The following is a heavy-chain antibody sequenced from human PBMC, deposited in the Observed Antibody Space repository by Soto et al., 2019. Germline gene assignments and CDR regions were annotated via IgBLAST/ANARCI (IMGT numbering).Heavy chain of an antibody. CDR2: IYGGGGRST. J-gene: IGHJ4*02. CDR1: GFNFRGYT. V-gene: IGHV3-23*01. Sequence: DVQLLESGGDLVQPGGSLRLSCAASGFNFRGYTMSWVRQAPGKGLEWVSSIYGGGGRSTFYSASVKGRFVISRDDSQNTLCLQMNSLRGEDTAIYYCAKDFTPDSRWDIDYWGQGTLVTVSS. CDR3: AKDFTPDSRWDIDY. D-gene: IGHD1-26*01.